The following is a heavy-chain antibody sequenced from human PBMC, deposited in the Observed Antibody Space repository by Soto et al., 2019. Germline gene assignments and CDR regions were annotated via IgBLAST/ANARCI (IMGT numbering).Heavy chain of an antibody. CDR1: GDSISNSRFY. V-gene: IGHV4-39*01. CDR2: IYHTGNA. J-gene: IGHJ4*02. CDR3: ARRRGASGGYHY. D-gene: IGHD5-12*01. Sequence: SQTLSLTCSVSGDSISNSRFYWAWIRQPPGEGLEWIGSIYHTGNAYYNPSLKSRVTISVDTSKNQFSLKLSSVTAADTAVYYCARRRGASGGYHYCGQGTLVTVSS.